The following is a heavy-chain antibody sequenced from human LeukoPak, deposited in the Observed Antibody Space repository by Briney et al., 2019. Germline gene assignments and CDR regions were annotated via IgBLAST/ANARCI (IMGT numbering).Heavy chain of an antibody. D-gene: IGHD2-15*01. J-gene: IGHJ5*02. CDR3: ARAVVVAATQTLWFDP. Sequence: SETLSLTCTVSGGSISSYYWSWIRQPPGKGLEWIGYIYYSGSTNYNPSLKSRVTISVDTSKNQFSLKPSSVTAADTAVYYCARAVVVAATQTLWFDPWGQGTLVTVSS. CDR2: IYYSGST. CDR1: GGSISSYY. V-gene: IGHV4-59*01.